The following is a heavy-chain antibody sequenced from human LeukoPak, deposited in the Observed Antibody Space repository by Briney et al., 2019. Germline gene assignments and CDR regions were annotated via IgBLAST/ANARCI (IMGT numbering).Heavy chain of an antibody. CDR1: GFTVSSNS. CDR3: ARRARAYSHPYDY. V-gene: IGHV3-53*01. D-gene: IGHD4/OR15-4a*01. Sequence: GGSLRLSCTVSGFTVSSNSMSWVRQAPGKGLEWVSFIYSDNTHYSDSAKGRVTISRDNSKNTLYLQMNSLRAEDTAVYYCARRARAYSHPYDYWGQGTLVTVSS. CDR2: IYSDNT. J-gene: IGHJ4*02.